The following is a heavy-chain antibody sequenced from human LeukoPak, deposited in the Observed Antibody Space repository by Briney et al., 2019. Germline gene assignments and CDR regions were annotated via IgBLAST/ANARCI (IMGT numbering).Heavy chain of an antibody. J-gene: IGHJ4*02. CDR3: AKVLGSRIAVSDPFDY. Sequence: GGSLRLSCAASGFPFSGYALNWVRQAPGKGLEWVSAISGSGGTIFYADFVKGRFTISRDHSKNTLYLQMNSLRAEDTAVYYCAKVLGSRIAVSDPFDYWGQGTLVTVSS. CDR1: GFPFSGYA. CDR2: ISGSGGTI. V-gene: IGHV3-23*01. D-gene: IGHD2-21*01.